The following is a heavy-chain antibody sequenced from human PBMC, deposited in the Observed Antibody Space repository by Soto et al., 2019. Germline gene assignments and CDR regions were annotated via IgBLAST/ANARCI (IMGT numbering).Heavy chain of an antibody. Sequence: QVQLQESGPGLVKPSETLSLTCAFSGGSISSYYWSWIRQPPGKGLERIGYIYGSGNTNYNPSLTSRVIISIDTSQNQLSLKLPSVTAADTAVYYCARPHGGPYAFDIWGRGTMVTVSS. CDR2: IYGSGNT. J-gene: IGHJ3*02. D-gene: IGHD3-10*01. CDR3: ARPHGGPYAFDI. CDR1: GGSISSYY. V-gene: IGHV4-59*01.